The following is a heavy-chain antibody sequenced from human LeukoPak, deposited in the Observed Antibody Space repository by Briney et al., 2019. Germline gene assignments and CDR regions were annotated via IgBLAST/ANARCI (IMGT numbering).Heavy chain of an antibody. Sequence: SETLSLTCTVSGGSISSYYWSWIRQPAGKGLEWIGRIYTSGSTNYNPSLKSRVTMSVDTSKNQFSLKLSSVTAADTAVYYRAREWAYYYDSSGHPSYMDVWGKGTTVTISS. D-gene: IGHD3-22*01. CDR1: GGSISSYY. V-gene: IGHV4-4*07. J-gene: IGHJ6*03. CDR2: IYTSGST. CDR3: AREWAYYYDSSGHPSYMDV.